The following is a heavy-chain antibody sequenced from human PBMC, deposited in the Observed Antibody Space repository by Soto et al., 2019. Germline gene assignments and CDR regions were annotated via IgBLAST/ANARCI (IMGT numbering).Heavy chain of an antibody. J-gene: IGHJ4*02. CDR2: INPSGGST. V-gene: IGHV1-46*01. Sequence: SSVKVSCKASGYTFTSYYMHWVRQAPGQGLEWMGIINPSGGSTSYAQKFQGRVTMTRDTSTSTVYMEPSRLRSDDTAVYYCARDPGGPIAARRECDYWGQGTLVTVSS. CDR1: GYTFTSYY. D-gene: IGHD6-6*01. CDR3: ARDPGGPIAARRECDY.